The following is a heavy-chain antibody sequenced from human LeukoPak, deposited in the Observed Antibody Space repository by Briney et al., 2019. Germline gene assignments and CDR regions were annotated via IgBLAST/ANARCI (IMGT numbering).Heavy chain of an antibody. Sequence: AGGSLRLSCAASGFTVSSNYMSWVRQAPGKGLEWLSVIYSGGSTYYADSVKGRFTISRDNSKNTLYLQMNSLRAEDTAVYYCARDPGNIVVVPAALAYWGQGTLVTVSS. J-gene: IGHJ4*02. CDR3: ARDPGNIVVVPAALAY. CDR1: GFTVSSNY. V-gene: IGHV3-53*01. CDR2: IYSGGST. D-gene: IGHD2-2*01.